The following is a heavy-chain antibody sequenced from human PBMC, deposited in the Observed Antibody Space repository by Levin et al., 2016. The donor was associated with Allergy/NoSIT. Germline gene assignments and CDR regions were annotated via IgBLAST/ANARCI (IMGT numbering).Heavy chain of an antibody. CDR3: ARDKDYYDSSGYFQFGVGRP. CDR2: IYYSGST. J-gene: IGHJ5*02. Sequence: WIRQPPGKGLEWIGYIYYSGSTYYNPSLKSRVTISVDTSKNQFSLKLSSVTAADTAVYYCARDKDYYDSSGYFQFGVGRPWGQGTLVTVSS. D-gene: IGHD3-22*01. V-gene: IGHV4-30-4*01.